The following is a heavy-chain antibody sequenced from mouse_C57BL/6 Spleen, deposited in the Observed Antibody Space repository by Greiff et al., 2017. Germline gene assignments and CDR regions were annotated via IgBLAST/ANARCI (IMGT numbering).Heavy chain of an antibody. CDR2: IYSGSGSS. CDR1: GYTFTSYW. D-gene: IGHD2-4*01. Sequence: QVQLQQPGAELVKPGASVKMSCKASGYTFTSYWITWVKQRPGQGLEWIGDIYSGSGSSKYNEKFKSKATLTVDTSSRTAYMQLSSLTSEDSAVYYCARGGDYDGAMDYWGQGPSVTVSS. J-gene: IGHJ4*01. V-gene: IGHV1-55*01. CDR3: ARGGDYDGAMDY.